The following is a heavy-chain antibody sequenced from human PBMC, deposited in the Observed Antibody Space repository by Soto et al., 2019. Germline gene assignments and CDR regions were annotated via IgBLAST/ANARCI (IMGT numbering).Heavy chain of an antibody. Sequence: PSETLSLICTVSGGSISSYYWSWIRQPPGKGLEWIGYIYFRGTTNYNPSLKSRVTMSADTSKNQFSLKLSSVTAADTAVYYCARGTTHYYYYGMDVWGQGTTVTVSS. D-gene: IGHD4-17*01. CDR1: GGSISSYY. V-gene: IGHV4-59*08. J-gene: IGHJ6*02. CDR3: ARGTTHYYYYGMDV. CDR2: IYFRGTT.